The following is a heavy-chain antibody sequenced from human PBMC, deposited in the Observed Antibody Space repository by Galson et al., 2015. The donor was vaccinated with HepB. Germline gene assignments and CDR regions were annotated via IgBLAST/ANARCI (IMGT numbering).Heavy chain of an antibody. CDR1: GFTFSSYW. Sequence: SLRLSCAASGFTFSSYWMGWVRQAPGKGLEWVANVKQDGSVNNFVDSVKGRFTISRDNAKNSVYLEMNSLRAEDTALYYCARGCWYYGSGAYHGSAFDIWGQGTMVTVSS. CDR3: ARGCWYYGSGAYHGSAFDI. CDR2: VKQDGSVN. J-gene: IGHJ3*02. V-gene: IGHV3-7*03. D-gene: IGHD3-22*01.